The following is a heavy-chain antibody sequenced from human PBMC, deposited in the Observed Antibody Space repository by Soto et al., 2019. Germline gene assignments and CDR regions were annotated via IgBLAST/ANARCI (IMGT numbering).Heavy chain of an antibody. CDR1: GFTFSSYA. J-gene: IGHJ4*02. V-gene: IGHV3-30-3*01. CDR3: ARNKLPYSYGQNYFDD. D-gene: IGHD5-18*01. CDR2: ISYDGSNK. Sequence: PGGSLRLSCAASGFTFSSYAMHWVRQAPGKGLEWVAVISYDGSNKYYADSVKGRFTISRDNSKNTLYLQMNSLRAEDTAVYYCARNKLPYSYGQNYFDDWGQGTLVTVSS.